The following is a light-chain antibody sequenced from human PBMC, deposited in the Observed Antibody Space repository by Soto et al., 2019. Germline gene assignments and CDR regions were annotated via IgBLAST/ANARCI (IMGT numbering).Light chain of an antibody. CDR2: GAS. Sequence: EIVLTQSPGTLSLSPGERATLSCRASQSVYSNYFAWYQQKPGQAPKLLIYGASSRATGIPDRFSGSGSGTDFTLTSSRLEPEDFAMYFCQQYGSSLRTFGQGTNLEIK. CDR3: QQYGSSLRT. V-gene: IGKV3-20*01. J-gene: IGKJ2*01. CDR1: QSVYSNY.